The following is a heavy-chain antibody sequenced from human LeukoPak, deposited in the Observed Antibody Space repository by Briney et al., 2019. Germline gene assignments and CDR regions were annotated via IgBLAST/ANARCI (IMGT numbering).Heavy chain of an antibody. Sequence: GGSLRLSCAASGFTFSSYGMHWVRQAPGKGLEWVAVISYDGSNKYYADSVKGRFTISRDNSKNTLYLQMNSLRAEDTAVYYCATCLVVVSSFDYWGQGTLVTVSS. J-gene: IGHJ4*02. V-gene: IGHV3-30*19. CDR3: ATCLVVVSSFDY. CDR1: GFTFSSYG. D-gene: IGHD2-21*01. CDR2: ISYDGSNK.